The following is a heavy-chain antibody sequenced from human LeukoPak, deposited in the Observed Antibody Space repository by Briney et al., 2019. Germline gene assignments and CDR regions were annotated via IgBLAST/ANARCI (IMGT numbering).Heavy chain of an antibody. D-gene: IGHD3-10*01. CDR3: AKGSRGYTHYYLDS. V-gene: IGHV3-23*01. CDR2: IRGSGGST. CDR1: GFTFSSYA. J-gene: IGHJ4*02. Sequence: GGSLRLSCAASGFTFSSYAMRWVRQARGKGVEWVSAIRGSGGSTYYADSVKGRFTISRHTSSNTLFLQMNSLRAEDTAVYYCAKGSRGYTHYYLDSWGQGTHVTLS.